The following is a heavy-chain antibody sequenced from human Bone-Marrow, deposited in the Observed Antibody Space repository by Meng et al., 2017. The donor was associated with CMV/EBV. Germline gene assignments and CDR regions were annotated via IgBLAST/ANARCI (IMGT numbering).Heavy chain of an antibody. J-gene: IGHJ4*02. V-gene: IGHV3-48*04. CDR1: GFTFSSYT. CDR3: AKGLRDD. CDR2: ISNSGSAK. Sequence: GESLKISCAASGFTFSSYTMNWVRQAPGKGLEWVSYISNSGSAKYYADSLRGRFTISRDNAKNSLYLQMNSLRAEDTALYYCAKGLRDDWGQGTLVTVSS.